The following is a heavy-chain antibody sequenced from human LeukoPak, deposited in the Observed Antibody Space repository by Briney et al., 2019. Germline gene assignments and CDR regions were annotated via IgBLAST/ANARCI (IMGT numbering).Heavy chain of an antibody. D-gene: IGHD3-10*01. CDR3: ARGFGSGSYSY. J-gene: IGHJ4*02. Sequence: ASVKVSCKASGYTFISYGISWVRQAPGQGLEWMGWISTDSGNTGYAQKFKGRVTMTRNTSISTAYMELSSLRSEDTAVYYCARGFGSGSYSYWGQGTLVTVSS. V-gene: IGHV1-8*02. CDR1: GYTFISYG. CDR2: ISTDSGNT.